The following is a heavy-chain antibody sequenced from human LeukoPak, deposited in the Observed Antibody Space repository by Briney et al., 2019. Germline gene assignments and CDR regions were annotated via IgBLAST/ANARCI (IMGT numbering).Heavy chain of an antibody. Sequence: SGTLSLTCTVSGGSISSYHWSWIRQPPGKGLEWIGYIYYSGSTNYNPSLKSRVTISVDTSKNQFSLKLSSVTAADTAVYYCARGWKRIKSYYYDSSGHPTYAFDIWGQGTMVTVSS. CDR2: IYYSGST. V-gene: IGHV4-59*01. D-gene: IGHD3-22*01. CDR3: ARGWKRIKSYYYDSSGHPTYAFDI. CDR1: GGSISSYH. J-gene: IGHJ3*02.